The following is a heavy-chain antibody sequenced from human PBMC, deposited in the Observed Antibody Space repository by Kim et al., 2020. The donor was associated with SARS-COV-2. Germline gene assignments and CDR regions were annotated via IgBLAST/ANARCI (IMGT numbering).Heavy chain of an antibody. Sequence: NYTDSVGRRFSISRDGSNSTLYLQMNSLRAEDTAVYYCATDREGSGSYFDYWGQGTLVTVSS. J-gene: IGHJ4*02. D-gene: IGHD3-10*01. V-gene: IGHV3-30*10. CDR3: ATDREGSGSYFDY.